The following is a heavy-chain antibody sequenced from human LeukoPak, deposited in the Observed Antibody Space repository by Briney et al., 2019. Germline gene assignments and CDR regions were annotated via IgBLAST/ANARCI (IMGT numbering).Heavy chain of an antibody. D-gene: IGHD3-16*01. CDR1: GFTFANYA. CDR2: ISDSGGNT. Sequence: PGKSLRLSCAASGFTFANYAMTWVRQAPGKGLEWVSSISDSGGNTFYADSVRGRFTISRDNPKNTLFLQMTTLRDEDTAIYYCAKHLDHGLYAPGFDYWGQGTLVTVSA. CDR3: AKHLDHGLYAPGFDY. J-gene: IGHJ4*02. V-gene: IGHV3-23*01.